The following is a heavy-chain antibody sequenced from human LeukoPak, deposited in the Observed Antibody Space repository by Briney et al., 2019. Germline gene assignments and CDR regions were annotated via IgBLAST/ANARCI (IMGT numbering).Heavy chain of an antibody. J-gene: IGHJ4*02. V-gene: IGHV3-53*01. CDR2: IYSGGST. D-gene: IGHD3-10*01. CDR1: GFTVSSNY. Sequence: PGGSLRLSCAASGFTVSSNYMSWVRQAPGKGLEWVSVIYSGGSTYYADSVKGRFTISRDNSKNTLYLQMNSLRAEDTAVYYCAKDLFITMVRGVISPLGYWGQGTLVTVSS. CDR3: AKDLFITMVRGVISPLGY.